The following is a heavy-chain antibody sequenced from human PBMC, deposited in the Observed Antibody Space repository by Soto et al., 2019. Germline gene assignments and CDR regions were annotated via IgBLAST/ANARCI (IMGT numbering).Heavy chain of an antibody. CDR2: IIPIFGTA. J-gene: IGHJ4*02. D-gene: IGHD3-22*01. Sequence: QVQLVQSGAEVKKPGSSVKVSCKASGGTFSSYAISWVRQAPGQGLEWMGGIIPIFGTANYAQKFQGRVTSTADESTSTASMELSSLRSEDTAVYYCARERATSYGASSGYYYCDYGGQGTLVTVSS. V-gene: IGHV1-69*12. CDR3: ARERATSYGASSGYYYCDY. CDR1: GGTFSSYA.